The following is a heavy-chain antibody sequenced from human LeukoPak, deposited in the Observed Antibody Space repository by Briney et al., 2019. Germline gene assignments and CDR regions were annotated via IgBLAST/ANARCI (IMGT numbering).Heavy chain of an antibody. CDR2: INHSGST. CDR3: ARAPIVPGYGVGGYFDY. CDR1: GGSFSGYY. J-gene: IGHJ4*02. D-gene: IGHD3-9*01. Sequence: SETLSLTCAVYGGSFSGYYWSWIRQPPGKGLEWIGEINHSGSTNYNPSLKSRVTISVDTSKNQFSLELRSLTAADTAVYHCARAPIVPGYGVGGYFDYWGQGTLVTVSS. V-gene: IGHV4-34*01.